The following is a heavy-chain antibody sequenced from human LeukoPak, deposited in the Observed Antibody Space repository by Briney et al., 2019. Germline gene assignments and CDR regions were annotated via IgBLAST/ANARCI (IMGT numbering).Heavy chain of an antibody. D-gene: IGHD4-17*01. Sequence: SGTLSLTCAVSGGSISSSNWWSWVRQPPGKGLEWIGEIYHSGSTNYNPSLKTRVTISVDKSKNQFSLKLSSVTAADTAVYYCARASHDYGDYSHFDYWGQGTLVTVSS. CDR1: GGSISSSNW. CDR3: ARASHDYGDYSHFDY. V-gene: IGHV4-4*02. CDR2: IYHSGST. J-gene: IGHJ4*02.